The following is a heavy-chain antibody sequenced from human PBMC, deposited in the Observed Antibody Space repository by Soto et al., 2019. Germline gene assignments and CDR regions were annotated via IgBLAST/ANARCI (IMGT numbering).Heavy chain of an antibody. V-gene: IGHV4-59*12. J-gene: IGHJ2*01. Sequence: LSLTCTVSGGSISSYYWSWIRQPPGKELEWIGYIYYSGSTNYNPSLKSRVTISVDTSKNQFSLKLSSVTAADTAVYYCARDVNTWYFDLWGRGTLVTVSS. CDR1: GGSISSYY. CDR3: ARDVNTWYFDL. CDR2: IYYSGST.